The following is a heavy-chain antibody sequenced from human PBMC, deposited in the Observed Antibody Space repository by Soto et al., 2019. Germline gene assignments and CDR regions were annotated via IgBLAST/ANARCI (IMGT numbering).Heavy chain of an antibody. CDR1: GFSFTKYS. Sequence: SLRLSCAASGFSFTKYSMSWVRQAPGKGLEWVSSITGGSSYKYYSDSLKGRFTISRDNAKNSLYLHMNSLRAEDTAVYYCTRVVAVAGTHYFDPWGQGTLVTVSS. J-gene: IGHJ5*02. CDR2: ITGGSSYK. D-gene: IGHD6-19*01. V-gene: IGHV3-21*06. CDR3: TRVVAVAGTHYFDP.